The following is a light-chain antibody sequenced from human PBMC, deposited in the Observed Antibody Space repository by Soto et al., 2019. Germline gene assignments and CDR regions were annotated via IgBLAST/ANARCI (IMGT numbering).Light chain of an antibody. CDR3: PLLNNYPSP. CDR1: QGISSY. V-gene: IGKV1-9*01. J-gene: IGKJ4*01. Sequence: SELTWAPNGRKASVRGRVVSPGGASQGISSYLGWYQQKPGKAPKLLIYAASTLQSGVPSRFSGSGSGTDFTLTISSLQPEDFATYYCPLLNNYPSPFGGGTKVDIK. CDR2: AAS.